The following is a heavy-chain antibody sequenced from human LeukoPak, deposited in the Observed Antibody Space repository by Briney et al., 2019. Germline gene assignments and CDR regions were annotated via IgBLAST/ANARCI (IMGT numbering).Heavy chain of an antibody. CDR1: GFTFSTYA. J-gene: IGHJ4*02. Sequence: PGGSLRLSCAASGFTFSTYAMSWVRQAPGKGLQWVSAIGGSGYSTYYADSVRGRFTISRDNSKNTLYLQMHSLRAEGSAVYYCAKNLTVAYFNYWGQGTLVTVSS. CDR2: IGGSGYST. V-gene: IGHV3-23*01. D-gene: IGHD4-23*01. CDR3: AKNLTVAYFNY.